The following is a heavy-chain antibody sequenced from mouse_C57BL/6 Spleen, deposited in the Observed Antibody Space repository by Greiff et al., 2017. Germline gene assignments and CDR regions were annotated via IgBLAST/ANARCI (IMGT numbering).Heavy chain of an antibody. D-gene: IGHD2-3*01. CDR3: ARSYDGYPAWFAY. V-gene: IGHV3-8*01. CDR2: ISYSGST. Sequence: EVKLQESGPGLAKPSQTLSLTCSVTGYSITSDYWNWIRKFPGNKLEYMGYISYSGSTYYNPSLKSRITITRDTTKNQYYLQLNSVTTEDTATYYCARSYDGYPAWFAYWGQGTLVTVSA. CDR1: GYSITSDY. J-gene: IGHJ3*01.